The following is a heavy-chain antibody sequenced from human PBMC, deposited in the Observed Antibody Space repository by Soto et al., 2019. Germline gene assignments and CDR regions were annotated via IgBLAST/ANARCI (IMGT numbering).Heavy chain of an antibody. D-gene: IGHD3-22*01. CDR2: IYNSGST. J-gene: IGHJ4*02. CDR3: ASRRVYYDSSGYYYD. Sequence: SETLSLTYTVSGGSINSGYYSWTWIRQPPGKGLEWIGYIYNSGSTYYNPSLKSRVTISVDRSKNQFSLKLSSVTAADTAVYYCASRRVYYDSSGYYYDWGQGTLVTAPQ. CDR1: GGSINSGYYS. V-gene: IGHV4-30-2*01.